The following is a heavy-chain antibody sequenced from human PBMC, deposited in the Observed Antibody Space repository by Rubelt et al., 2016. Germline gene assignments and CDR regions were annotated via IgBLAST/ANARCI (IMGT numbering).Heavy chain of an antibody. V-gene: IGHV1-18*01. Sequence: QVQLVQSGAEVKKPGASVKVSCKASGYTFTSYGISWVRQAPGKGLEWMGWISAYNGTTNYAQKLKGGVTMTTETATSTAYMELRSLRSDDTAVYYCARVSGTTNNWFDPWGQGTLVTVSS. CDR1: GYTFTSYG. CDR3: ARVSGTTNNWFDP. CDR2: ISAYNGTT. D-gene: IGHD1-1*01. J-gene: IGHJ5*02.